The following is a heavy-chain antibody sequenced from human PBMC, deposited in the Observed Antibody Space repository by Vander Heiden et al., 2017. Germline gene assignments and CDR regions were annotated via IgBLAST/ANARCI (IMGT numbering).Heavy chain of an antibody. Sequence: CTASGATFTSHGFSWGRQEPGQGLEWMGWISVYNGKTKYAEKLQGRLTMTTDTSTSTVYMELRSLRYDDTAMYYCARDGIIVAPGAPLDYWGQGTLVTVSS. CDR2: ISVYNGKT. V-gene: IGHV1-18*01. D-gene: IGHD2-2*01. CDR1: GATFTSHG. CDR3: ARDGIIVAPGAPLDY. J-gene: IGHJ4*02.